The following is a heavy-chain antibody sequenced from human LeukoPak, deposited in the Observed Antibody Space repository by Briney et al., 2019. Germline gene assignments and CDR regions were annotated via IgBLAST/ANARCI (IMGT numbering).Heavy chain of an antibody. D-gene: IGHD2-2*01. CDR2: VTSQAFGGRI. Sequence: GGSLRLSCTASGFNFGAYAMSWVRQASGKGLEWGGFVTSQAFGGRIEYAASVRGRFTISRDDSKSTAYLQMNSLKTEDTAVYFCTRNGRGCSSTSCYAGRFDPWGQGTQVTVSS. V-gene: IGHV3-49*04. CDR1: GFNFGAYA. CDR3: TRNGRGCSSTSCYAGRFDP. J-gene: IGHJ5*02.